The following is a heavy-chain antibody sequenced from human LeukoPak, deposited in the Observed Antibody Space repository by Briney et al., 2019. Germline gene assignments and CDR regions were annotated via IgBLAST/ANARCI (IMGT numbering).Heavy chain of an antibody. CDR3: ASWGSSMN. V-gene: IGHV3-30*02. Sequence: PGGSLRLSCAASGFTFISYGMHWVRQAPGKGLEWVTFIRYDGSNKYYADSVKGRFIISRDNSKNTLYLQMNSLRAEDTAVYYCASWGSSMNWGRGTLVTVSS. CDR1: GFTFISYG. J-gene: IGHJ4*02. CDR2: IRYDGSNK. D-gene: IGHD3-16*01.